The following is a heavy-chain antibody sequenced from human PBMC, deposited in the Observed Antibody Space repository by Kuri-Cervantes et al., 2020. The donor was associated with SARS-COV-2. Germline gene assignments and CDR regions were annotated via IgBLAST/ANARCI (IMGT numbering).Heavy chain of an antibody. J-gene: IGHJ4*02. CDR1: GGSISSSSYY. CDR3: ARHGLRYYGSGSLTTFDY. CDR2: IYYSGST. Sequence: SETLSLTCTVSGGSISSSSYYWGWIRQPPGKGLEWIGSIYYSGSTYYNPSLKSRVTISVDTSKNQFSLKLSSVTAADTAVYYGARHGLRYYGSGSLTTFDYWGQGTLVTVSS. V-gene: IGHV4-39*01. D-gene: IGHD3-10*01.